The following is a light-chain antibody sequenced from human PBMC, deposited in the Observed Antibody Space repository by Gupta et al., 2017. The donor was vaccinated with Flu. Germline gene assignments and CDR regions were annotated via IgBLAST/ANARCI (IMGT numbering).Light chain of an antibody. CDR1: QGISAW. Sequence: GDTVTITCRASQGISAWLAWYQQKPRKAPKLLMSAASSLESGVPTRFSGSGSGTDFTLTISRLQPEDFATYYCQRTDNFPWTFGQGTKVEIK. CDR2: AAS. J-gene: IGKJ1*01. V-gene: IGKV1-12*01. CDR3: QRTDNFPWT.